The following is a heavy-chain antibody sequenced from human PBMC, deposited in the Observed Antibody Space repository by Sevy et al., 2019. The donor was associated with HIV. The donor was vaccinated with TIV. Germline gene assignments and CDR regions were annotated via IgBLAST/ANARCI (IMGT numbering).Heavy chain of an antibody. CDR2: IYPGDSVT. CDR1: GYSFTSYW. Sequence: ESLKISCKGSGYSFTSYWIGWVRQMPGKGLEWMGIIYPGDSVTRYSPSFQGQVTISADKSISTAYLQWSSLKASDTAMYYCARHDPVGYCSSTSCYSGDYWGQGTLVTVSS. CDR3: ARHDPVGYCSSTSCYSGDY. V-gene: IGHV5-51*01. J-gene: IGHJ4*02. D-gene: IGHD2-2*02.